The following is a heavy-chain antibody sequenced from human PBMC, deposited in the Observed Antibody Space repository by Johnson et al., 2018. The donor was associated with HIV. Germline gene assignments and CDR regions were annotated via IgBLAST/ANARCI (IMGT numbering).Heavy chain of an antibody. D-gene: IGHD5-12*01. V-gene: IGHV3-23*04. J-gene: IGHJ3*02. CDR3: ARVLRLPRLGAFDI. Sequence: VQLVESGGGLVQPGGSLRMSCVASGFTFSTYGMTWVRQAPGKGLEWVSAISGTGGTTYYADSVRGRFTISRDNSKNTLYLQMNTLRAEDTAVYYCARVLRLPRLGAFDIWGQVTMVTVSS. CDR2: ISGTGGTT. CDR1: GFTFSTYG.